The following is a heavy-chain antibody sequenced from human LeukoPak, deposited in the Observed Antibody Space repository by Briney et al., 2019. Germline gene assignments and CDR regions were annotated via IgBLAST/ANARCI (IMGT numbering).Heavy chain of an antibody. CDR1: GYTFTSYG. CDR2: ISAYNGNT. D-gene: IGHD3-22*01. Sequence: GASVKVSCKASGYTFTSYGISWVRQAPGQGLEWMGWISAYNGNTNYAQKLQGRVTMTTDTSTSTAYMELRSLRSDDTAVYYCARATPHYYDSSGSFFDYWGQGTLVTVSS. CDR3: ARATPHYYDSSGSFFDY. J-gene: IGHJ4*02. V-gene: IGHV1-18*01.